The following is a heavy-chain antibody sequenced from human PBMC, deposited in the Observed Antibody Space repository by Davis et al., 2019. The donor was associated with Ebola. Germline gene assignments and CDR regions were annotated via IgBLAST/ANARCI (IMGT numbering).Heavy chain of an antibody. CDR3: ARGAEDYYGVDV. Sequence: MPGGSLRLSCAVSGVSISGNNWWSWVRQSPGKGLEWIGEIHHSGKTTYNPSLKSRVTISVDKSKNQFSLKLTSVTAADTAVYYCARGAEDYYGVDVWGQGTTVTVSS. J-gene: IGHJ6*02. CDR2: IHHSGKT. CDR1: GVSISGNNW. V-gene: IGHV4-4*02.